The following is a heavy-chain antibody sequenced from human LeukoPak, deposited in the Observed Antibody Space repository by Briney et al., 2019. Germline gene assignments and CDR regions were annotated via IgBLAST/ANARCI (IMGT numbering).Heavy chain of an antibody. J-gene: IGHJ5*02. CDR2: ISDSGGTT. CDR3: AKLTRGYCSSTACPNWFGP. V-gene: IGHV3-23*01. CDR1: GYTVSSYA. Sequence: PGGSLRFSCAASGYTVSSYAMSSVRHAPGEGLEWVSAISDSGGTTYYADSVKGRFTISRDNSNNTLYLQMNSLRGVDTAVYYCAKLTRGYCSSTACPNWFGPWGQGTLVTVSS. D-gene: IGHD2-2*01.